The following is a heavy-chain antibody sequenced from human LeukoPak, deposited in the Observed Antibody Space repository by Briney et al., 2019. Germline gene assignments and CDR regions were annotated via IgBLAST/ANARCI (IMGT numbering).Heavy chain of an antibody. D-gene: IGHD4-17*01. J-gene: IGHJ4*02. CDR3: ARVRVSGVDFGDYDEVF. CDR1: GGTFSSYA. V-gene: IGHV1-69*13. Sequence: SVKVSCKASGGTFSSYAISWVRQAPGQGLEWMGGIIPIFGTANYAQKFQGRVTITADESTSTANMELSSLRSEDTAVYYCARVRVSGVDFGDYDEVFWGQGTLVTVSS. CDR2: IIPIFGTA.